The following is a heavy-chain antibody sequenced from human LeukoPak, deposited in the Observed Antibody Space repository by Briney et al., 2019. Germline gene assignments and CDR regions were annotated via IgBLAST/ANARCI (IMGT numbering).Heavy chain of an antibody. CDR2: ISYDGSNK. CDR1: GFTFSSYA. J-gene: IGHJ4*02. D-gene: IGHD1-26*01. V-gene: IGHV3-30-3*01. Sequence: SGGSLRLSCAASGFTFSSYAMHWVRQAPGKGLEWVAVISYDGSNKYYADSVKGRFTISRDNSKNTLYLQMNSLRAEDTAVYYCAKAVDSGSYCVGLDYWGQGTLVTVSS. CDR3: AKAVDSGSYCVGLDY.